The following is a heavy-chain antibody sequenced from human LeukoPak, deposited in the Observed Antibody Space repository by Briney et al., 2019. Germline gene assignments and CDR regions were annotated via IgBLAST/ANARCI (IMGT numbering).Heavy chain of an antibody. CDR3: ARDFAVTTAYYYGVDV. J-gene: IGHJ6*02. V-gene: IGHV4-61*01. Sequence: SETLSLTCTVSGGSIRSSYYYWSWIRQPPGKGLEWIGYIYYSGSTDYNPSLRSRVTISVDTPKNQFPLKLSSVTAADTAVYYCARDFAVTTAYYYGVDVWGQGITVTVSS. CDR1: GGSIRSSYYY. D-gene: IGHD4-17*01. CDR2: IYYSGST.